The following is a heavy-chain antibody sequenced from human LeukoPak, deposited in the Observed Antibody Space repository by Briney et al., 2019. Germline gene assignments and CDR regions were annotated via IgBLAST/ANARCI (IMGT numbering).Heavy chain of an antibody. Sequence: GSLRLSCAASEFTFSNYGMNWVRQAPGKGLEWVSYISSNSRTINYADSVRGRFTISRDNAKNSLYLQMNSLRDEDTAMYYCARGGEKRPDYWGQGTLVTVSS. J-gene: IGHJ4*02. CDR3: ARGGEKRPDY. CDR1: EFTFSNYG. V-gene: IGHV3-48*02. CDR2: ISSNSRTI.